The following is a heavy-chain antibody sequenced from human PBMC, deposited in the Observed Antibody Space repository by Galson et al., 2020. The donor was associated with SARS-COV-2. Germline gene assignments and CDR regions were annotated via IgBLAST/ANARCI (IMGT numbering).Heavy chain of an antibody. D-gene: IGHD3-10*01. V-gene: IGHV1-18*04. Sequence: ASVKVSCKASGYTFTSYGISWVRQAPGQRLEWMGWISAYNGNTNYAQKLQGRVTMTTDTSTSTAYMELRSLRSDDTAVYYCARGLLWFGESPGTDAFDIWGQGTMVTVSS. CDR1: GYTFTSYG. CDR3: ARGLLWFGESPGTDAFDI. CDR2: ISAYNGNT. J-gene: IGHJ3*02.